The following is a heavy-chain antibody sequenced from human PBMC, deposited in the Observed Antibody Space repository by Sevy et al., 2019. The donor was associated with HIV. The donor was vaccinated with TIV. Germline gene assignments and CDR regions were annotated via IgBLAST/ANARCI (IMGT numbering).Heavy chain of an antibody. CDR2: IRYDGSNK. V-gene: IGHV3-33*01. CDR1: GFTISSYG. Sequence: GGSLRLSCAASGFTISSYGMHWVRQAPGKGLEWVAVIRYDGSNKYYADSVKGRFTISRDNSKNSLYLQMNSLRAEDTAVYYCARDGRGGYCSSTSCYTTYYYYYGMDVWGQGTTVTVSS. CDR3: ARDGRGGYCSSTSCYTTYYYYYGMDV. J-gene: IGHJ6*02. D-gene: IGHD2-2*02.